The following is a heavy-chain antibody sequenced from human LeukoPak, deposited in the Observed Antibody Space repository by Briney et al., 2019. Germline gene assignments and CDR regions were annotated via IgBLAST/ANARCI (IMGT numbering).Heavy chain of an antibody. CDR3: AKGALVVVAATDYYYMDV. V-gene: IGHV3-30*02. J-gene: IGHJ6*03. CDR1: GFTFSSYG. CDR2: IRYDGSNK. Sequence: PGGSLRLSCAASGFTFSSYGMHWVRQAPGKGLEWVAFIRYDGSNKYYADSVKGRFTISRDNSKNTLYLQMNSLRAEDTAVYYCAKGALVVVAATDYYYMDVWGKGTTVTISS. D-gene: IGHD2-15*01.